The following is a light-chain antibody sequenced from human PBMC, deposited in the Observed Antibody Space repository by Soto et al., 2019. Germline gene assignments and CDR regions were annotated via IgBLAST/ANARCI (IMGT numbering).Light chain of an antibody. CDR2: EVS. J-gene: IGLJ2*01. CDR1: SSDVGGYNY. Sequence: QSALTQPASVSGSPGQSITISCTGTSSDVGGYNYVSWYQQHPGKAPKLMIYEVSNRPSGVANRFSGSKSGNTASLTISGLQPEDEADYSCSSYTSSSTHVVFGGGTKLTVL. V-gene: IGLV2-14*01. CDR3: SSYTSSSTHVV.